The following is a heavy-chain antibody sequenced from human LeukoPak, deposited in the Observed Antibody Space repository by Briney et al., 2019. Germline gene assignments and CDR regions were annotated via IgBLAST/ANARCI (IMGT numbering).Heavy chain of an antibody. V-gene: IGHV1-18*01. CDR2: ISAHNGNT. D-gene: IGHD3-9*01. CDR3: ARQPYYDILTGYYDY. J-gene: IGHJ4*02. Sequence: GASVKVSCKASGYTFTSYGISWVRQAPGQGLEWMGWISAHNGNTNYAQKLQGRVTMTTDTSTSTAYMELRSLRSDDTAVYYCARQPYYDILTGYYDYWGQGTLVTVSS. CDR1: GYTFTSYG.